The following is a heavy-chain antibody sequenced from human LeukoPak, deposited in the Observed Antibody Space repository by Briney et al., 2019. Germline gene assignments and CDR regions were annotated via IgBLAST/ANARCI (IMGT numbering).Heavy chain of an antibody. CDR2: ISAYNGNT. CDR1: GYTFTSYG. D-gene: IGHD3-9*01. J-gene: IGHJ3*02. CDR3: AGRSYYDILTGYEGGDAFDI. V-gene: IGHV1-18*01. Sequence: ASVKVSCKASGYTFTSYGISWVRQAPGQGLEWMGWISAYNGNTNYAQKLQGRVTMTTDTSTRTAYMELRSLRSDDTAVYYCAGRSYYDILTGYEGGDAFDIWGQGTMVTVSS.